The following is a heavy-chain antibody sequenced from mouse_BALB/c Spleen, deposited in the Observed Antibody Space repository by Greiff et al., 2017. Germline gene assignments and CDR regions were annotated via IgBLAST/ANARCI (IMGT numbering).Heavy chain of an antibody. J-gene: IGHJ2*01. Sequence: EVKLVESGGGLVKPGGSLKLSCAASGFTFSSYTMSWVRQTPEKRLEWVATISSGGSYTYYPDSVKGRFTISRDNAKNTLYLQMSSLKSEDTAMYYCTRDPLDPTTVVDIDYWGQGTTLTVSS. CDR1: GFTFSSYT. CDR3: TRDPLDPTTVVDIDY. D-gene: IGHD1-1*01. V-gene: IGHV5-6-4*01. CDR2: ISSGGSYT.